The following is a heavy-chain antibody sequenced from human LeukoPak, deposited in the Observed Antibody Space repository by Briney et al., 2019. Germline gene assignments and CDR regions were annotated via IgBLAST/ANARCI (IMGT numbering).Heavy chain of an antibody. J-gene: IGHJ4*02. D-gene: IGHD6-13*01. V-gene: IGHV4-61*01. Sequence: SETLSLTCTVSGGSVSSGSYYWSWVRQPPGKGLEWIGYIYYSGSTNYNPSLKSRVTISVDTSKNQFSLKLSSVTAADTAVYYCARGSKAAPGTFDYWGQGTLVTVSS. CDR1: GGSVSSGSYY. CDR3: ARGSKAAPGTFDY. CDR2: IYYSGST.